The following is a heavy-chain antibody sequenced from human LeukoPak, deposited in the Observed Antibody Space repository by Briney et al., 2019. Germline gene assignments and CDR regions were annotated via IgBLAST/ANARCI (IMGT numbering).Heavy chain of an antibody. D-gene: IGHD5-12*01. Sequence: SETLSLTCAVSGGSISSGGYSWSWIRQPPGTGLEWIGYIYHSGSTYYNPSLKSRVTISVDRSKNQFSLKLSSVTAADTAVYYCARDDYRNAFDIWGQGTMVTVSS. V-gene: IGHV4-30-2*01. CDR1: GGSISSGGYS. CDR3: ARDDYRNAFDI. J-gene: IGHJ3*02. CDR2: IYHSGST.